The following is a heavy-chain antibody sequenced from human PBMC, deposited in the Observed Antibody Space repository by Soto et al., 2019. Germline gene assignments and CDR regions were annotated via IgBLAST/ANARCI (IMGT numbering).Heavy chain of an antibody. D-gene: IGHD5-12*01. Sequence: GGSLRLSCAASGFTFDDYAMHWVRQAPGKGLEWVSGISWNSGSTFIYYADSVKGRFTISRDNAKNSLYLQMNSPRAEDTAVYYCAKVDSWLRFLYFDYWGQGTLVTVSS. J-gene: IGHJ4*02. CDR2: ISWNSGSTFI. CDR3: AKVDSWLRFLYFDY. CDR1: GFTFDDYA. V-gene: IGHV3-9*01.